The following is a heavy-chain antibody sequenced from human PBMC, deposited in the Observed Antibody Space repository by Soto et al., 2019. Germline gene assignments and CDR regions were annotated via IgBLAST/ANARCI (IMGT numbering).Heavy chain of an antibody. J-gene: IGHJ4*02. D-gene: IGHD2-15*01. Sequence: YGVSLVRQAPGQGLEWVGWISAYNGNTNYAQKLQGRVTMTTDTSTSTAYMELRSLRSDDTAVYYCARDLRIFDYWGQGTLVTVSS. CDR2: ISAYNGNT. V-gene: IGHV1-18*01. CDR3: ARDLRIFDY. CDR1: YG.